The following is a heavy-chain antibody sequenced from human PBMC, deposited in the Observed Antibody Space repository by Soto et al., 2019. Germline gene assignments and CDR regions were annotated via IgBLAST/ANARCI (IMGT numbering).Heavy chain of an antibody. Sequence: ASVKVSCKASGYTFTSYGISWVRQAPGQGLEWMGWISAYNGNTNYAQKLQGRVTMTTDTSTSTAYMELRSLRSEDTAVYYCARALYDTDSLPVGANPRCYAMDVWGLGTTVTVSS. J-gene: IGHJ6*02. CDR1: GYTFTSYG. V-gene: IGHV1-18*04. CDR3: ARALYDTDSLPVGANPRCYAMDV. D-gene: IGHD3-22*01. CDR2: ISAYNGNT.